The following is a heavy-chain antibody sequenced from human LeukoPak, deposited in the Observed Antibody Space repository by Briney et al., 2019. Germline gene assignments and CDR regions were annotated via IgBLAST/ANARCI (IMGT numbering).Heavy chain of an antibody. CDR2: IIPILGIA. Sequence: ASVKVSCKASGGTFSSYAISWVRQAPGQGLEWMGRIIPILGIANYAQKFQGRVTITADKSTSTAYMELSSLRSEDTAVYYCAGFLCSSTSCYIDWFDPWGQGTLVTVSS. J-gene: IGHJ5*02. CDR1: GGTFSSYA. V-gene: IGHV1-69*04. CDR3: AGFLCSSTSCYIDWFDP. D-gene: IGHD2-2*02.